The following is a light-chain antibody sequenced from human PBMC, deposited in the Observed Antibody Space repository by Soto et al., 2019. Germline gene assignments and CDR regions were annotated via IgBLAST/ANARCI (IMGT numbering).Light chain of an antibody. V-gene: IGLV1-44*01. Sequence: QSVLTQPPSASATPGQRVTISCSGGSSNIATNTVNSYQVLPGTDPKLLIYNNNDRPPGVPDRLSCTKSGTSASLATSGGHSDDDADYYCAAWDDGLNGVLFGGGTKVTVL. CDR2: NNN. CDR3: AAWDDGLNGVL. CDR1: SSNIATNT. J-gene: IGLJ2*01.